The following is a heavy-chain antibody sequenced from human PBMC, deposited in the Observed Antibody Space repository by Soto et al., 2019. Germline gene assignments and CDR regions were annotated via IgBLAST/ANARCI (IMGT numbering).Heavy chain of an antibody. V-gene: IGHV4-31*03. D-gene: IGHD4-17*01. CDR2: IYYSGST. Sequence: SETLSLTCTVSGGSISSGGYYWSWIRQHPGKGLEWIGYIYYSGSTYYNPSLKSRVTISVDTSKNQFSLKLSSVTAADTAVYYCARDGRYGDYYLKWGQGTLVTVSS. CDR3: ARDGRYGDYYLK. CDR1: GGSISSGGYY. J-gene: IGHJ4*02.